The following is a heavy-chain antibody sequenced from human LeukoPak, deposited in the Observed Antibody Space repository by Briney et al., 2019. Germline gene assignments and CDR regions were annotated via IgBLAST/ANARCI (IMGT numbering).Heavy chain of an antibody. CDR3: ASLVVITSGAFDI. CDR1: GGSISSSSYY. CDR2: IYYSGST. V-gene: IGHV4-39*01. Sequence: SETLSLTCTVSGGSISSSSYYWGWIRQPPGKGLEWIGSIYYSGSTYYNPSPKSRVTISVDTSKNQFSLKLSSVTAADTAVYYCASLVVITSGAFDIWGQGTMVTVSS. J-gene: IGHJ3*02. D-gene: IGHD3-22*01.